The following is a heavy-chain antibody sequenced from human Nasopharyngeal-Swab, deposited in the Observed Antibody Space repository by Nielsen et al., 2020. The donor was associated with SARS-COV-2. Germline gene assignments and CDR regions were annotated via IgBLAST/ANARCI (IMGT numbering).Heavy chain of an antibody. CDR1: GFSLRTSGMC. Sequence: SGPTLSQPTQIFTLTCTFSGFSLRTSGMCVSWIRQPPGKALEWLALIDWDDDKYYSTPLKIRLTISKDTSKNQVVLTMTNMDPVDTATYYCARMPVQLERPGDYYYYGMDVWGQGTTVNVSS. V-gene: IGHV2-70*01. D-gene: IGHD1-1*01. CDR2: IDWDDDK. J-gene: IGHJ6*02. CDR3: ARMPVQLERPGDYYYYGMDV.